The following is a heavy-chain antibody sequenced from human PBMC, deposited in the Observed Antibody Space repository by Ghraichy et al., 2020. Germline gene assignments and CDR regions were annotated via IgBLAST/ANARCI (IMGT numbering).Heavy chain of an antibody. V-gene: IGHV3-7*01. CDR1: GFRFSGHW. CDR3: ARDPYGDYKYAGTDD. D-gene: IGHD4-17*01. CDR2: IKSDGSEK. J-gene: IGHJ4*02. Sequence: GGSLRLSCVASGFRFSGHWMSWDRQAPGKGLEWVASIKSDGSEKHYVESVQGRFTISRDNAKSSVSLEMNNLRVEDTAVFYCARDPYGDYKYAGTDDWGQGTMVTGSS.